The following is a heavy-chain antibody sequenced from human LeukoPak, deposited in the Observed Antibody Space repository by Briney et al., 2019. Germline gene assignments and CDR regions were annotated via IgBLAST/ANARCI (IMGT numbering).Heavy chain of an antibody. D-gene: IGHD5-12*01. V-gene: IGHV3-30*02. CDR2: IRYDGSNK. J-gene: IGHJ6*03. Sequence: GGSLRLSCAASGFTFSSYGMYWVRQAPGKGLEWVAFIRYDGSNKYYADSVKGRFTVSRDNSKNTMYLQMKSRRAEDTAVYYCAKGGGYEAQYYYYYLDVWGKGTTVTISS. CDR3: AKGGGYEAQYYYYYLDV. CDR1: GFTFSSYG.